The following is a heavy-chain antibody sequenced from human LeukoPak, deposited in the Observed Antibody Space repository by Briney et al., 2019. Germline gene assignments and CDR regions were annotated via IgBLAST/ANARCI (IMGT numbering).Heavy chain of an antibody. V-gene: IGHV1-3*01. D-gene: IGHD6-19*01. J-gene: IGHJ4*02. CDR3: ARVVGRYSSGWLGF. Sequence: ASVKVSFKASGYTFTSYAMHWVRQAPGQRLEWMGWINAGNGNTKYSQKFQGRVTITRDTSASTAYMELSSLRSEDTAVYYCARVVGRYSSGWLGFWGQGTLVTVSS. CDR1: GYTFTSYA. CDR2: INAGNGNT.